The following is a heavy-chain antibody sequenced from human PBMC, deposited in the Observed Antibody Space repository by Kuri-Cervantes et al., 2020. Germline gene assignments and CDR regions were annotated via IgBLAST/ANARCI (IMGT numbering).Heavy chain of an antibody. J-gene: IGHJ4*02. Sequence: GGSLRLSCAASGFTFSSYWMSWVRQAPGKGLEWVANIKQDGSEKYYVDSVKGRFTISRDNAKNTLYLQMNSLRAEDTAVYYCARDGYDDPFDYWGQGTLVTVSS. V-gene: IGHV3-7*01. D-gene: IGHD5-12*01. CDR3: ARDGYDDPFDY. CDR2: IKQDGSEK. CDR1: GFTFSSYW.